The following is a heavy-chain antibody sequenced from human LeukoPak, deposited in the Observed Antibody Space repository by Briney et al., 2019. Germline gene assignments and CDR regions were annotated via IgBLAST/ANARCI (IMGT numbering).Heavy chain of an antibody. V-gene: IGHV4-39*01. D-gene: IGHD6-19*01. Sequence: SETLSLTCTVSGGSISSSSYYWGWIRQPPGKGLEWIGSIYYSGSTYYNPSLKSRVTISVDTSKNQFSLKLSSVTAADTAVYYCARQNQWLVRGGFDYWGQGTLVTVSS. CDR2: IYYSGST. J-gene: IGHJ4*02. CDR1: GGSISSSSYY. CDR3: ARQNQWLVRGGFDY.